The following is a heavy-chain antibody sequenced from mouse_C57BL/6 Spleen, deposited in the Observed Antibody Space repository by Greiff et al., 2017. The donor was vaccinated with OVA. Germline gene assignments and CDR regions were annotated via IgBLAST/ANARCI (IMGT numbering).Heavy chain of an antibody. V-gene: IGHV3-6*01. CDR2: ISYDGSN. CDR3: ARDRPAYYFDY. CDR1: GYSITSGYY. J-gene: IGHJ2*01. Sequence: VQLKESGPGLVKPSQSLSLTCSVTGYSITSGYYWNWIRQFPGNKLEWMGYISYDGSNNYNPSLKNRISITRDTSKNQFFLKLNSVTTEDTATYYCARDRPAYYFDYWGQGTTLTVSS. D-gene: IGHD1-2*01.